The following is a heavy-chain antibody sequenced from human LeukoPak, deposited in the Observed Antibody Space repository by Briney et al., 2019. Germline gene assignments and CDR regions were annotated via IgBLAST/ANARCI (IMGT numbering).Heavy chain of an antibody. CDR1: GYTFTSYA. J-gene: IGHJ4*02. CDR2: INAGNGNT. V-gene: IGHV1-3*03. CDR3: ARWGYYYDSSGYYSYFDY. Sequence: ASVKVSCKASGYTFTSYAMNWVRQAPGQRLEWMGWINAGNGNTKYSQEFQGRVTITRDTSASTAYMELSSLRSEDMAVYYCARWGYYYDSSGYYSYFDYWGQGTLVTVSS. D-gene: IGHD3-22*01.